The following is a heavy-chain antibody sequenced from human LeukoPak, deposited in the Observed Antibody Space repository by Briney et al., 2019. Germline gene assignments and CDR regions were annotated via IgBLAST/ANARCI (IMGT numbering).Heavy chain of an antibody. D-gene: IGHD6-13*01. CDR2: FYAGGGT. J-gene: IGHJ4*02. CDR1: GFTFSSYS. CDR3: ARDKNPGIATD. Sequence: PGGSLRLSCAASGFTFSSYSMNWVRQAPGKGLEWVSVFYAGGGTFYADSVKGRFTISRDNSENTLYLQMNSLRAEDTAVYYCARDKNPGIATDWGQGTLVTVSS. V-gene: IGHV3-53*01.